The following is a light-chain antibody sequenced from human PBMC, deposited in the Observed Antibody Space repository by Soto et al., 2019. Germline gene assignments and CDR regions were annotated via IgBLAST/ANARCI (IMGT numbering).Light chain of an antibody. CDR2: NNS. Sequence: QSVLTQPPSASGTPGQRVTISCSGSSSNIGNNYVHWYQHLPGTAPRLLIHNNSQRPSGVPDRFSGSKSGTSASLAISGLRSEDEAEFYCAAWDGSLSGYVFGSGTKVTVL. CDR1: SSNIGNNY. J-gene: IGLJ1*01. CDR3: AAWDGSLSGYV. V-gene: IGLV1-47*01.